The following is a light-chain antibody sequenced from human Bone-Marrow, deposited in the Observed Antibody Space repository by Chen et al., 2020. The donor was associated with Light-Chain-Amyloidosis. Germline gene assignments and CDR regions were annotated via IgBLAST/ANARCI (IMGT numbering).Light chain of an antibody. CDR3: KSYDNNNPVV. CDR2: EDN. J-gene: IGLJ2*01. CDR1: SGSIASNY. Sequence: NFMLTQPHSVSESPGKTVTISCTRSSGSIASNYVQWYQQRPGSSPSTVIYEDNQRPSGVPDLVSGCGDSSSNSAFLTISGLKTEEEGDCYCKSYDNNNPVVFGGGTKLTVL. V-gene: IGLV6-57*01.